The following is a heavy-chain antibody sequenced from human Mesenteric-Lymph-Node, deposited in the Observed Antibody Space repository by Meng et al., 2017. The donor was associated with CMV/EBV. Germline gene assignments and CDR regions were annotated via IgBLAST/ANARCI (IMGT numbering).Heavy chain of an antibody. CDR3: ARDKVTILVDDAFDI. D-gene: IGHD3-3*01. Sequence: SETLSLTCTVSGGSVSSVSYYWSWIRQPPGKGLEWIGYIYYSGSTNYNPSLKSRVTISVDTSKDQFSLKLGSVTAADTAVYYCARDKVTILVDDAFDIWGQGTMVTVSS. V-gene: IGHV4-61*01. J-gene: IGHJ3*02. CDR1: GGSVSSVSYY. CDR2: IYYSGST.